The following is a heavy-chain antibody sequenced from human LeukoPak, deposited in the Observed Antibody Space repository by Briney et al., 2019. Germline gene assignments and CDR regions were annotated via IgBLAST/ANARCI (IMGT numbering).Heavy chain of an antibody. J-gene: IGHJ3*02. CDR3: AKDPSGRGGDPIDI. V-gene: IGHV3-23*01. D-gene: IGHD3-10*01. Sequence: GGSLRLSCVGSEFTFNTYAINWLRQAPGKGLEWVSAIGGSGVDTYYADSVRGRFTISRDNSKNTVFLQLNSLRADDTAVYYCAKDPSGRGGDPIDIWGQGTMVTVSS. CDR2: IGGSGVDT. CDR1: EFTFNTYA.